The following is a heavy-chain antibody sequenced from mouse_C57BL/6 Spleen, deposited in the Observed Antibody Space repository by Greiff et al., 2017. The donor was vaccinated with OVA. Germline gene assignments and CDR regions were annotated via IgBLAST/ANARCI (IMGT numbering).Heavy chain of an antibody. D-gene: IGHD2-1*01. Sequence: EVQLQQSGPGLVKPSQSLSLTCSVTGYSITSGYYWNWIRQFPGNKLEWMGYISYDGSNNYNPSLKNRISITRDTSKNQFFLKLNSVTTEDTATYYCARDGNYLSYWYVDVWGTGTTVTVSS. J-gene: IGHJ1*03. V-gene: IGHV3-6*01. CDR1: GYSITSGYY. CDR3: ARDGNYLSYWYVDV. CDR2: ISYDGSN.